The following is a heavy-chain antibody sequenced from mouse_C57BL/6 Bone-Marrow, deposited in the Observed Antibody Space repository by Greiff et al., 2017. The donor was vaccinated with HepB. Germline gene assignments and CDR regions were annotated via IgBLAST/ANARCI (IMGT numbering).Heavy chain of an antibody. CDR2: IRNKANNHAT. V-gene: IGHV6-6*01. Sequence: EVQGVESGGGLVQPGGSMKLSCAASGFTFSDAWMDWVRQSPEKGLEWVAEIRNKANNHATYYAESVKGRFTISRDDSKSSVYLQMNSLRAEDTGIYYCTRGPYGGNWYFDVWGTGTTVTVSS. CDR3: TRGPYGGNWYFDV. J-gene: IGHJ1*03. CDR1: GFTFSDAW. D-gene: IGHD1-1*01.